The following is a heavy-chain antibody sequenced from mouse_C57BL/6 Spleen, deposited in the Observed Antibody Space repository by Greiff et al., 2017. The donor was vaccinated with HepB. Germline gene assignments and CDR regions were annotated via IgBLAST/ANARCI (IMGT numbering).Heavy chain of an antibody. D-gene: IGHD2-5*01. CDR1: GYTFTSYW. CDR2: INPSNGGP. CDR3: ARESVRPNFDY. V-gene: IGHV1-53*01. Sequence: QVQLQQPGTELVKPGASVKLSCKASGYTFTSYWMHWVKQRPGQGLEWIGNINPSNGGPNYNEKFKSKATLTVDKSYITAYMQISSLTSEDSAVYYCARESVRPNFDYWGQGTTLTVSS. J-gene: IGHJ2*01.